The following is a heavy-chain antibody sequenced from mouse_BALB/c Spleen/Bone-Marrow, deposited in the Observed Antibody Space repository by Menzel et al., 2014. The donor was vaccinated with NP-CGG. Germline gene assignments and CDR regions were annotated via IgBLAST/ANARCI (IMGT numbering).Heavy chain of an antibody. CDR3: TRGTTAGFAY. CDR2: ISYSANT. CDR1: GYSITSDYA. Sequence: ESGPGLVKPSQSLSLTCTVTGYSITSDYAWNWIRQLPGNKLAWMGYISYSANTNYNPSLKSRISITRDTSKNQFFLQLNSVTAEDTATYYCTRGTTAGFAYWGLGTLVTVSA. J-gene: IGHJ3*01. D-gene: IGHD1-2*01. V-gene: IGHV3-2*02.